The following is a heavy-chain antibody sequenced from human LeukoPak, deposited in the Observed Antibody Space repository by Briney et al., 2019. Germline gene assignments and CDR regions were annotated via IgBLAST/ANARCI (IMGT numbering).Heavy chain of an antibody. V-gene: IGHV4-59*01. D-gene: IGHD3-22*01. CDR1: GGSFSSYY. Sequence: SETLSLTCAVYGGSFSSYYWGWIRQPPGKGLEWIGYIYYSGSTNYNPSLKSRVTISVDTSKNQFSLKLSSVTAADTAVYYCASWGYYDSSGHGYFDYWGQGTLVTVSS. CDR3: ASWGYYDSSGHGYFDY. CDR2: IYYSGST. J-gene: IGHJ4*02.